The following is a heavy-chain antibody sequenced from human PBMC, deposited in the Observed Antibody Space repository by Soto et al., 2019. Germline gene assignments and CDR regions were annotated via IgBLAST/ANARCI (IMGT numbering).Heavy chain of an antibody. CDR2: ISHSGST. CDR1: GGSISNNY. J-gene: IGHJ5*02. CDR3: ARGGTYSRLIIGDWFDP. D-gene: IGHD6-13*01. Sequence: QVQLQESGPGLVKPSETLSLTCGVSGGSISNNYWSWIRQPPGKGLEWIGYISHSGSTNYNPSLKSRVTISVDTSKKQFSLKLNSVTVADTAVYYCARGGTYSRLIIGDWFDPWGQGTLVTVAS. V-gene: IGHV4-59*01.